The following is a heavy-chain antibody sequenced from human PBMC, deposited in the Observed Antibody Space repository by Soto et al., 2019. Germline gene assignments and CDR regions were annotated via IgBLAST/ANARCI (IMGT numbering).Heavy chain of an antibody. CDR1: GFTFSTYA. D-gene: IGHD2-2*01. V-gene: IGHV3-30-3*01. CDR3: ARERYRSTNCPDY. Sequence: GGSLKLSCAASGFTFSTYAMHWVRQPPGKGLEWVAIVSFDGSNKYYADSVRGRFTISRDNSKNTLYLQMNSLRAEDTAVYYCARERYRSTNCPDYWGQGTLVTVSS. J-gene: IGHJ4*02. CDR2: VSFDGSNK.